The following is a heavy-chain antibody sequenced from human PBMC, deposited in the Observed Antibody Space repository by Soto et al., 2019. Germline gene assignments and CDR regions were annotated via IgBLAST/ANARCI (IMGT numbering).Heavy chain of an antibody. CDR3: VRDRRIYYSDPHDEFVASDYEV. V-gene: IGHV1-69*01. D-gene: IGHD3-22*01. Sequence: QVQLIQSEAEVKKPGSSVRVSCTASGGIFGSHGFSWVRQAPGQRLERVGGFIPIFRTLTYTEKFQARVRIAADESTNTGYLDLSSLTSEDTAVYYCVRDRRIYYSDPHDEFVASDYEVWGQGTMVSVSS. J-gene: IGHJ3*01. CDR2: FIPIFRTL. CDR1: GGIFGSHG.